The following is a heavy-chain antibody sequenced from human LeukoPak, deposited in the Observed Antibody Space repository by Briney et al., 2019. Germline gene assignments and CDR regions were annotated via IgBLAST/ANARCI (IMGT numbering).Heavy chain of an antibody. CDR2: IYYSGST. Sequence: PSETLSLTCTVSGGSISSSSYYWSWIRQPPGKGLEWIGYIYYSGSTNYNPSLKSRVTISVDTSKNQFSLKLSSVTAADTAVYYCARGSPCSSTSCYRYYYYYYMDVWGKGTTVTVSS. V-gene: IGHV4-61*01. CDR1: GGSISSSSYY. D-gene: IGHD2-2*02. CDR3: ARGSPCSSTSCYRYYYYYYMDV. J-gene: IGHJ6*03.